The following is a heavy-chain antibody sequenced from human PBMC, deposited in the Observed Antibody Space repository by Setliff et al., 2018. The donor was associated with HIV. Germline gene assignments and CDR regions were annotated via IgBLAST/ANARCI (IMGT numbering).Heavy chain of an antibody. J-gene: IGHJ6*03. CDR3: ARGKHDFSNYGSSDYFYYMDV. Sequence: PSETLSLTCSVFGDSINSRSYYWGWIRQSPGKGLEWIGTRISDSATTSVNPSLKSRVTISLDTSKKQFSLKVISVTAADTAIYYCARGKHDFSNYGSSDYFYYMDVWGKGTTVTVSS. D-gene: IGHD4-4*01. CDR1: GDSINSRSYY. CDR2: ISDSATT. V-gene: IGHV4-39*07.